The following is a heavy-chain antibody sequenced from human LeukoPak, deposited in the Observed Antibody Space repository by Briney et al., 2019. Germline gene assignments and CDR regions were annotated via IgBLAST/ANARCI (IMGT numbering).Heavy chain of an antibody. J-gene: IGHJ6*02. CDR3: ARILAAGSRYYYYGMDV. V-gene: IGHV1-2*02. D-gene: IGHD6-13*01. CDR2: INPNSGGT. Sequence: ASVKVSCKASGYTFTGYYMHWVRQAPGQGLEWMGWINPNSGGTNYAQKFQGRVTMTRDTSISIAYMELSRLRSDDTAVYYCARILAAGSRYYYYGMDVWGQGTTVTVSS. CDR1: GYTFTGYY.